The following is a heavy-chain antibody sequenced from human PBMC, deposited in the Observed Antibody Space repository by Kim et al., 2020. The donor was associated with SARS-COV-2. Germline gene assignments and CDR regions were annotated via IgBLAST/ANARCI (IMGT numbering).Heavy chain of an antibody. CDR1: GFTFSSYS. CDR2: ISSSSGTI. V-gene: IGHV3-48*02. CDR3: SRVAGGSWHFDY. Sequence: GGSLRLSCAASGFTFSSYSMYWVRQAPGEGLEWVSYISSSSGTIYYADSVKGRFTISRDNGKNSLYLQMNSLRDEDTAVYYCSRVAGGSWHFDYWGQGTLVTVSS. D-gene: IGHD6-13*01. J-gene: IGHJ4*02.